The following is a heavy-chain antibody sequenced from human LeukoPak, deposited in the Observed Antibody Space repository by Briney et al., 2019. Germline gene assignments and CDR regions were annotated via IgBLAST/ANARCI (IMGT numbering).Heavy chain of an antibody. CDR2: ISVSATT. Sequence: GGSLRLSCAASGFTFNNYAMSWVRQAPGKGLEWVSAISVSATTYYADSVMGRFTISRDNSKNTLYLQMNSLRAEDTAVYYCAKLLYYYDSSQPYWGQGTLVTVSS. D-gene: IGHD3-22*01. J-gene: IGHJ4*02. CDR3: AKLLYYYDSSQPY. CDR1: GFTFNNYA. V-gene: IGHV3-23*01.